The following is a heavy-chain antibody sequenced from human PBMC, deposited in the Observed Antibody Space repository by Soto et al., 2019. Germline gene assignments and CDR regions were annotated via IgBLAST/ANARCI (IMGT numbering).Heavy chain of an antibody. CDR3: AKDWLATSAPS. CDR2: ISGGGNT. D-gene: IGHD3-10*01. Sequence: GGSLRLSCAASGFTFSSNAMSWVRQAPGKGLEWVSSISGGGNTYYVDSVKGRFTISRDNSKNTLYLQMNSLRAEDTAVYFCAKDWLATSAPSWGQGTLVTVSS. J-gene: IGHJ5*02. V-gene: IGHV3-23*01. CDR1: GFTFSSNA.